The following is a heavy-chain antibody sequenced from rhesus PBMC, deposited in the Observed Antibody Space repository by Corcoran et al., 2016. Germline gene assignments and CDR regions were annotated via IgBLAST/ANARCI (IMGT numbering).Heavy chain of an antibody. Sequence: QVQLQESGPGLVKPSETLSLTCAVSGGSFSSYWWSWIRQPPGKGLEWIGEINGNSGRTNYNPSLKSRVTISEDASKNQFSLKLSSVTAADTAVYYCARYSSGWFYDYWGQGVLVTVSS. CDR3: ARYSSGWFYDY. D-gene: IGHD6-31*01. J-gene: IGHJ4*01. CDR1: GGSFSSYW. CDR2: INGNSGRT. V-gene: IGHV4-80*01.